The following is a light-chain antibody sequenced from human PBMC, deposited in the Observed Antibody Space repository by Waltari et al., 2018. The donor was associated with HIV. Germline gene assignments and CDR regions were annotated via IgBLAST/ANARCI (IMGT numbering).Light chain of an antibody. J-gene: IGKJ4*01. CDR3: QSYKSAPFT. CDR2: GTS. V-gene: IGKV1-27*01. Sequence: DIQMTQSPSSRSASVGDRVTITCRASQAISNYLAWYQQKPGKVPKVLIYGTSSLQSGVPSRFTGSGSGTEFTLTISSLQPEDVATYYCQSYKSAPFTFGGGTMVEIK. CDR1: QAISNY.